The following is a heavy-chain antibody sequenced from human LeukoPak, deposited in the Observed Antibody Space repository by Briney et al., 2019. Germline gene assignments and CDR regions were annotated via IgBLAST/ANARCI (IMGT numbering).Heavy chain of an antibody. CDR2: INPNGGYT. CDR1: GYTVTGYY. CDR3: ARGSYYSDSSGYFDY. Sequence: GASVKVSCKASGYTVTGYYIHWVRQAPGQGLDWMGWINPNGGYTHSAQNFQGGLTMTRDTSTDTAYMELSSLRSDDTAVYYCARGSYYSDSSGYFDYWGQGTLVTVSS. D-gene: IGHD3-22*01. V-gene: IGHV1-2*02. J-gene: IGHJ4*02.